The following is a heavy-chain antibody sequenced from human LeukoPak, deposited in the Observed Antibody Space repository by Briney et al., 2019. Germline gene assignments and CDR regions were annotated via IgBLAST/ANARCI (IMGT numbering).Heavy chain of an antibody. CDR3: AREGKYSDAFDI. CDR1: GFTFSSYE. D-gene: IGHD2/OR15-2a*01. CDR2: ISSSGSTI. V-gene: IGHV3-48*03. Sequence: GGSVRLSCAASGFTFSSYEMNWVRQAPGKGLEWVSYISSSGSTIYYADSVKGRFTISRDNAKNSLYLQMNSLRAEDTAVYYCAREGKYSDAFDIWGQGTMHSLSS. J-gene: IGHJ3*02.